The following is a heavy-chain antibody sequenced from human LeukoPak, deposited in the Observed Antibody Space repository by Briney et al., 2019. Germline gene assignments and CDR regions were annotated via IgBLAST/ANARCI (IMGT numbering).Heavy chain of an antibody. D-gene: IGHD6-13*01. Sequence: SETLSLTCTVSGGSISSSSHYWSWIRQPPGKGLEWIGYIYYSGIINYNPSLQSRVTISVDTSKNQFSLKLSSVTAADTAVYYCARSSSPYYYYGMDVWGQGTTVTVSS. CDR3: ARSSSPYYYYGMDV. V-gene: IGHV4-61*05. CDR1: GGSISSSSHY. J-gene: IGHJ6*02. CDR2: IYYSGII.